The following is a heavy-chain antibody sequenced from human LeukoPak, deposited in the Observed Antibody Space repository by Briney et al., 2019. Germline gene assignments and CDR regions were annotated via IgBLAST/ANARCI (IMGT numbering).Heavy chain of an antibody. J-gene: IGHJ4*02. CDR3: ARDGRTMVRGVPDY. D-gene: IGHD3-10*01. V-gene: IGHV3-48*04. CDR1: GFTFSSYG. CDR2: ISSSGSTI. Sequence: PGGSLRLSCAASGFTFSSYGMHWVRQAPGKGLEWVSYISSSGSTIYYADSVKGRFTISRDNARNSLYLQMNSLRAEDTAVYYCARDGRTMVRGVPDYWGQGTLVTVSS.